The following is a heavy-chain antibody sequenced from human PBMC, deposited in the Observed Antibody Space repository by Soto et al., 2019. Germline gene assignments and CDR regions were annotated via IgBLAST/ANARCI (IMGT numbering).Heavy chain of an antibody. J-gene: IGHJ4*02. D-gene: IGHD2-2*01. Sequence: GGSLRLSCAASGFTFSTYGRHWVRQAPGKGLEWVAVISYDGSNKYYADSVKGRFTISRDNSKNTLYLQMNSLRAEDTAVYYCAKDDCISTSCYYFDYWGQGTLVTVSS. V-gene: IGHV3-30*18. CDR1: GFTFSTYG. CDR2: ISYDGSNK. CDR3: AKDDCISTSCYYFDY.